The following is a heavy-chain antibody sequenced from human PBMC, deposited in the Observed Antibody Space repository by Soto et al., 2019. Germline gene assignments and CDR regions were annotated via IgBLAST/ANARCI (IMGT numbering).Heavy chain of an antibody. Sequence: GSLRLSCAASGFTFSSYSVNWVRQAPGKGLEWVSSISSSSSYIYYADSVKGRFTISRDNAKNSLYLQMNSLRAEDTAVYYCASHAGGFGELLYYYYYYGMDVWGQGTTVTVSS. J-gene: IGHJ6*02. CDR3: ASHAGGFGELLYYYYYYGMDV. CDR1: GFTFSSYS. V-gene: IGHV3-21*01. CDR2: ISSSSSYI. D-gene: IGHD3-10*01.